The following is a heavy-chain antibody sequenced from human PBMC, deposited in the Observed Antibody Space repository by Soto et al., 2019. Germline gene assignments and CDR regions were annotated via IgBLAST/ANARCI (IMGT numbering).Heavy chain of an antibody. J-gene: IGHJ4*02. CDR3: ARARYSSRWGTFDS. Sequence: QVHMEQSGAEVKKPGTSVKVSCKASGGSFSTNEIDWVRQAPGQGLEWMGRIFPNVGTADYAQKFQGRLTIIEDESTATVFMELSRLISADTAVYFCARARYSSRWGTFDSWGQGTQVAVSS. D-gene: IGHD6-19*01. CDR2: IFPNVGTA. V-gene: IGHV1-69*01. CDR1: GGSFSTNE.